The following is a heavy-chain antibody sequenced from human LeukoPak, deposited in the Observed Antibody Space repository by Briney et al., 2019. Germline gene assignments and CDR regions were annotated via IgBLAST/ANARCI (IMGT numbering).Heavy chain of an antibody. CDR2: INPNSGGT. D-gene: IGHD4-17*01. V-gene: IGHV1-2*02. Sequence: ASVKVSCKASGYTFTGYYMHWVRQAPGQGLEWMGWINPNSGGTNYAQKFQGRVTMTRDTSISTAYMELSRLRSDDTAVYYCARESPRSTVTTRFDYWGQGSLVTVSS. CDR3: ARESPRSTVTTRFDY. J-gene: IGHJ4*02. CDR1: GYTFTGYY.